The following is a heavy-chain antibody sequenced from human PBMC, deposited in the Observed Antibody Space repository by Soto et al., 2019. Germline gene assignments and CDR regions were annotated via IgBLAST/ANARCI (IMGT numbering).Heavy chain of an antibody. V-gene: IGHV1-2*02. J-gene: IGHJ4*02. Sequence: ASVKVSCKASGYTFTGYYMHWVRQAPGQGLEWMGWINPNSGGTNYAQKFQGRVTMTRDTSISTAYMELSRLRSDDTAVYYCARVRAARNYFDYWGQGTLVTSPQ. CDR1: GYTFTGYY. CDR2: INPNSGGT. D-gene: IGHD6-6*01. CDR3: ARVRAARNYFDY.